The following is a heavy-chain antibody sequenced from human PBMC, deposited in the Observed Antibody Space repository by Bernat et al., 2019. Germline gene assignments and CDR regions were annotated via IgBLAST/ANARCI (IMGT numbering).Heavy chain of an antibody. V-gene: IGHV3-64*01. CDR1: GFMFTKYA. J-gene: IGHJ4*02. Sequence: EVELVESGGTLVQPGGSLRLSCAASGFMFTKYAMHWVRQAPGKGPEYLSSILGSGDSTQYANSVKGRLIISRDNSKNTLYLHMGSLRPDDMAVYYCARDKDGGYAFDHWGQGTLVTVSS. CDR2: ILGSGDST. CDR3: ARDKDGGYAFDH. D-gene: IGHD5-12*01.